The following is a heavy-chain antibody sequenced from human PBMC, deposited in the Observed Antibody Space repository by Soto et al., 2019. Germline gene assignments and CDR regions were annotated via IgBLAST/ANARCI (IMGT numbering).Heavy chain of an antibody. Sequence: QVQLQQWGAGLLKPSETLSLTCAVYGGSFSGYYWSWIRQPPGKGLEWIGEINHSGSTNYNPSLKSRVTISVATYKNQFSLKLSSVTAADTAVYYCASRPPVKTRYYYYGMDVWGQGTTVTVSS. V-gene: IGHV4-34*01. J-gene: IGHJ6*02. CDR1: GGSFSGYY. CDR3: ASRPPVKTRYYYYGMDV. D-gene: IGHD4-17*01. CDR2: INHSGST.